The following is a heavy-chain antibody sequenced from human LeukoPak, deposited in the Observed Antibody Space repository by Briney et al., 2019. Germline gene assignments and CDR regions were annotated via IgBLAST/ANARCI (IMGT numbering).Heavy chain of an antibody. CDR1: GGSFSSYY. CDR2: IDHSGST. CDR3: ARYTSAYGWYDP. Sequence: SETLSLTCAVYGGSFSSYYWGWIRQPPGKGLEWIGEIDHSGSTNYNPSLKSRVTISVDTSKNQFSVRLSSVTAADTAVYYCARYTSAYGWYDPWGQGTLVTVSS. D-gene: IGHD2-2*01. J-gene: IGHJ5*02. V-gene: IGHV4-34*01.